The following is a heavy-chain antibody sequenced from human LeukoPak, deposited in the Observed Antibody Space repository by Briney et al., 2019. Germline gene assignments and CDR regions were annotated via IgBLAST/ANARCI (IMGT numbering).Heavy chain of an antibody. CDR3: ARLDGYCSGGSCYSVSFVDP. CDR1: GGSISSSNYY. CDR2: IYYSGST. V-gene: IGHV4-39*01. J-gene: IGHJ5*02. D-gene: IGHD2-15*01. Sequence: PSETLSLTCTVSGGSISSSNYYWGWIRQPPGKGLEWIGSIYYSGSTYYNPSLKSRVTISVDMSKNQFSLKLSSVTAADTAVYYCARLDGYCSGGSCYSVSFVDPWGQGTLVTVSS.